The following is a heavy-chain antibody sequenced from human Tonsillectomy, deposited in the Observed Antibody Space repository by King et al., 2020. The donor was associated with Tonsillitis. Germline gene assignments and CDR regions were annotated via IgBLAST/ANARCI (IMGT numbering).Heavy chain of an antibody. CDR2: INHSGIT. V-gene: IGHV4-34*01. J-gene: IGHJ6*02. CDR1: GGSFTDYY. Sequence: VQLQQWGAGLLKPSETLSLTCTVYGGSFTDYYWSWIRQPPGKGLEWMGDINHSGITNYNPSLKSRVTISVDTSKNHFFLRLSSVTAADTAVYYCARGWYYYYGLDVWGQGTTVTVSS. CDR3: ARGWYYYYGLDV.